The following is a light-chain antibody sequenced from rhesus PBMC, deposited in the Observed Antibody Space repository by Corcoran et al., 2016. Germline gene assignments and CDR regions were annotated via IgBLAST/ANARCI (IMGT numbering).Light chain of an antibody. CDR2: YDS. CDR3: QVWVMSSAHPL. V-gene: IGLV3-44*01. CDR1: NVGSEV. Sequence: SFELTQAPAVSLSPGQTARITCGGDNVGSEVVNWYQQKPPQAPVVVIFYDSERPSGIPERFSGSKSGNTATLTIAGVEAGDEADYYWQVWVMSSAHPLFGGGTRLTVL. J-gene: IGLJ2*01.